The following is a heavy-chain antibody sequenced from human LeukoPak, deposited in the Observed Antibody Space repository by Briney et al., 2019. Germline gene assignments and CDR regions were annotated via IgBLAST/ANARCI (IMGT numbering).Heavy chain of an antibody. Sequence: ASVKVSCKASGYTFTSYGISWVRQAPGQGLEWMGWISAYNGNTNYAQKLQGRVTMTTDTSTSTAYMELRSLRSDDTAVYYCAIGMEGTYYYGSGSYYHFDYWGQGTLVTVSS. J-gene: IGHJ4*02. D-gene: IGHD3-10*01. CDR2: ISAYNGNT. CDR1: GYTFTSYG. V-gene: IGHV1-18*01. CDR3: AIGMEGTYYYGSGSYYHFDY.